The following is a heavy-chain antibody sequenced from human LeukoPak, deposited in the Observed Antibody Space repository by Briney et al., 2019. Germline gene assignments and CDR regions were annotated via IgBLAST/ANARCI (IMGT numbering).Heavy chain of an antibody. D-gene: IGHD3-16*01. J-gene: IGHJ2*01. V-gene: IGHV3-48*03. CDR1: GFTFSSYE. CDR3: ARDIWGTGWYFDL. CDR2: IDLSDRRT. Sequence: GGSLRLSCAASGFTFSSYEMHWVRQAPGKGLEWVSHIDLSDRRTDFADSVKGRFTISRDNARNSLYLQMNSLRAEDTAIYYCARDIWGTGWYFDLWGRRTLVTVSS.